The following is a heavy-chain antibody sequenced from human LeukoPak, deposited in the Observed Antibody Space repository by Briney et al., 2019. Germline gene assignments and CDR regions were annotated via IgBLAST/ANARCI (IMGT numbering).Heavy chain of an antibody. V-gene: IGHV3-66*01. CDR3: ARGPRYCSSTSCSDFFDS. CDR1: GFTVSNNY. CDR2: IYTGGAT. J-gene: IGHJ4*02. D-gene: IGHD2-2*01. Sequence: GGPLRLSCAASGFTVSNNYVSWIRQAPGKGLEWVSVIYTGGATYYANSVKGRFTISRDNSKNTLSLQMNNLGAEDSAVYYCARGPRYCSSTSCSDFFDSWGQGALVTVSS.